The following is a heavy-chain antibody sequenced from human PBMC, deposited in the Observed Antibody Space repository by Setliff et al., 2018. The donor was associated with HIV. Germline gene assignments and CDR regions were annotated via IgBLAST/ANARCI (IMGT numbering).Heavy chain of an antibody. V-gene: IGHV3-7*01. J-gene: IGHJ3*02. Sequence: AGGSLRLSCAASGFTFSTYWMSWVRQAPGKGLEWVANIKQDGSEKFYVDSVKGRFTISRDNAKNSLYLQMNSLRVEDTAVYYCARDQLWSKATFDIWGQGTMVTVSS. D-gene: IGHD5-18*01. CDR1: GFTFSTYW. CDR3: ARDQLWSKATFDI. CDR2: IKQDGSEK.